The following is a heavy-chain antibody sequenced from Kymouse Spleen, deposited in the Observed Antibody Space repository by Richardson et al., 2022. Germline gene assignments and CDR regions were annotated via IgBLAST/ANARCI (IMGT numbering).Heavy chain of an antibody. V-gene: IGHV3-9*01. D-gene: IGHD6-6*01. J-gene: IGHJ4*02. CDR1: GFTFDDYA. Sequence: EVQLVESGGGLVQPGRSLRLSCAASGFTFDDYAMHWVRQAPGKGLEWVSGISWNSGSIGYADSVKGRFTISRDNAKNSLYLQMNSLRAEDTALYYCAKEEGIAARPAFDYWGQGTLVTVSS. CDR2: ISWNSGSI. CDR3: AKEEGIAARPAFDY.